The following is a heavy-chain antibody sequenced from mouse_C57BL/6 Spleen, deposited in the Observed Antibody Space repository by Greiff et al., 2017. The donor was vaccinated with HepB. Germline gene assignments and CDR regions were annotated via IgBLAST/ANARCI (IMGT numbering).Heavy chain of an antibody. V-gene: IGHV14-3*01. Sequence: VQLQQSVAELVSPGASVKLSSTASGFNIKNTYMHWVKQRPEPGLEWIGTIDTAYGNTKYAPKFQGKAAITPDTSSNTAYLQLCSLTSEDSAIYYCASYYRNFAWFAYWGQGTLVTVSA. CDR3: ASYYRNFAWFAY. CDR2: IDTAYGNT. CDR1: GFNIKNTY. D-gene: IGHD2-5*01. J-gene: IGHJ3*01.